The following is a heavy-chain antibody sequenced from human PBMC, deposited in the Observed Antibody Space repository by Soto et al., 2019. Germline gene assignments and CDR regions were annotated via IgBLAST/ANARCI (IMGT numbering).Heavy chain of an antibody. V-gene: IGHV4-39*01. CDR2: IYYSGST. CDR1: GGSISSSSYY. J-gene: IGHJ6*03. D-gene: IGHD2-15*01. Sequence: SETLSLTCTVSGGSISSSSYYWGWIRQPPGKGLEWIGSIYYSGSTYYNPSLKSRVTISVDTSKNQFSLKLSSVTAADTAVYYCARQGVVVAAVFDYYYYMDVWGKGTTVTVSS. CDR3: ARQGVVVAAVFDYYYYMDV.